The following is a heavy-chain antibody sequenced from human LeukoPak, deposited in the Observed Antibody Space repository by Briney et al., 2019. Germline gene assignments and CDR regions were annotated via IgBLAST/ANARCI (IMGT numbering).Heavy chain of an antibody. J-gene: IGHJ4*02. CDR1: GFTFSSFA. CDR3: AKSRVGYDY. V-gene: IGHV3-23*01. Sequence: GGSLRLSCAASGFTFSSFAMGWVRQAPGKGLEWVSGSSDSGGNTHYADSVKGRFTISRDNSKNTLYLQMNSLRAEDTAVYYCAKSRVGYDYWGQGTLVTVS. CDR2: SSDSGGNT. D-gene: IGHD5-12*01.